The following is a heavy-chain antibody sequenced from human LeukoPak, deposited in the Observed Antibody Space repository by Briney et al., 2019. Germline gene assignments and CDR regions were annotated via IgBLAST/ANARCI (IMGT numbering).Heavy chain of an antibody. Sequence: GGSLRLSCVASGFPFSSYWMTWVRQAPGKGLEWVANIKKDESEKNYVDSVKGRFTISRDNAKSSLYLQMNSLRAEDTAVYYCASYRDGDLSFDHWGQGTLVAVSS. D-gene: IGHD1-26*01. CDR3: ASYRDGDLSFDH. V-gene: IGHV3-7*03. CDR2: IKKDESEK. J-gene: IGHJ4*02. CDR1: GFPFSSYW.